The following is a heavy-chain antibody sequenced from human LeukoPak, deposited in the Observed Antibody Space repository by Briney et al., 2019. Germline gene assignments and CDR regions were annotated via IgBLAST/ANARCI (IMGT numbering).Heavy chain of an antibody. Sequence: ASVKVSCKASGCTFTSYSMHWVRQAPGQGLEWMGIINPSVGSTSYAQKFQGRVTMTRDKSTSAVYMELSSLRSQDTAVYYCAMDKFGVFDYWGQGTLVTVSS. CDR1: GCTFTSYS. V-gene: IGHV1-46*01. CDR3: AMDKFGVFDY. D-gene: IGHD3-16*01. CDR2: INPSVGST. J-gene: IGHJ4*02.